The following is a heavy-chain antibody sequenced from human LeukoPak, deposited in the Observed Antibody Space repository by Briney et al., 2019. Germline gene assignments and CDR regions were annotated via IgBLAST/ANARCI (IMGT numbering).Heavy chain of an antibody. J-gene: IGHJ4*02. V-gene: IGHV3-74*01. D-gene: IGHD4-23*01. Sequence: GGSLRHSCAASGFTFSSYWMNWVRQAPGKGLVWVSRIASDGSSTTYADSVKGRFSISRDNAKNTLYLQMNSLRVEDTAVYYCARGRPHGNDYWGQGTLVTVSS. CDR2: IASDGSST. CDR3: ARGRPHGNDY. CDR1: GFTFSSYW.